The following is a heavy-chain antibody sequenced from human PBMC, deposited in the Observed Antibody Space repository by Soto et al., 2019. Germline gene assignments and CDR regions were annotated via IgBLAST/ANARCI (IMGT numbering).Heavy chain of an antibody. Sequence: GASVKVSCKASGYTFTSYGISWVRQAPGQGLEWMGWISAYNGNTNYAQKLQGRVTMTTDTSTSTAYMELRSLRSDDTAVYYCARVSDSSGYYDAFDIWGQGTMATVSS. CDR1: GYTFTSYG. CDR3: ARVSDSSGYYDAFDI. CDR2: ISAYNGNT. J-gene: IGHJ3*02. D-gene: IGHD3-22*01. V-gene: IGHV1-18*04.